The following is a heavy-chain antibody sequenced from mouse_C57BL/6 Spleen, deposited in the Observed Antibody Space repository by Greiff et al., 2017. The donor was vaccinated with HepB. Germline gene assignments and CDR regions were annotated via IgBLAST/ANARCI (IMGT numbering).Heavy chain of an antibody. V-gene: IGHV5-4*01. CDR1: GFTFSSYA. D-gene: IGHD1-1*01. Sequence: EVHLVESGGGLVKPGGSLKLSCAASGFTFSSYAMSWVRETPEKRLEWVATISDGGSYTYYPDNVKGRFTISRDNAKNNLYLQMSHLKSEDTAMYYCARDGKGYYYGSSHFDYWGQGTTLTVSS. CDR3: ARDGKGYYYGSSHFDY. CDR2: ISDGGSYT. J-gene: IGHJ2*01.